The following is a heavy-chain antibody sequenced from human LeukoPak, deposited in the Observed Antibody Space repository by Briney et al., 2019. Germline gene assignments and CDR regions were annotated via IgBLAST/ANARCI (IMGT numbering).Heavy chain of an antibody. J-gene: IGHJ4*02. CDR1: GYTFTSYA. D-gene: IGHD6-19*01. Sequence: EASVKVSCKASGYTFTSYAISWVRQAPGQGLEWMGGIIPIFGTANYAQKFQGRVTITADESTSTAYMELSSLRSEDTAVYYCARDVGSSGWYFRGRFDYWGQGTLVTVSS. CDR2: IIPIFGTA. CDR3: ARDVGSSGWYFRGRFDY. V-gene: IGHV1-69*13.